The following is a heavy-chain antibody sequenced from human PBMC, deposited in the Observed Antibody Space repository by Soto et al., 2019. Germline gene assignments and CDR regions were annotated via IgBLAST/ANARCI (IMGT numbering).Heavy chain of an antibody. J-gene: IGHJ3*02. CDR1: GGSISSYY. Sequence: SSETLSLTCTVSGGSISSYYWSWIRQPPGKGLEWIGYIYYSGSTNYNPSLKSRVTISVDTSKNQFSRKLSSVTAADTAVYYCARGDTIVGATRGAFDIWRQGTMVTVS. V-gene: IGHV4-59*01. CDR2: IYYSGST. D-gene: IGHD1-26*01. CDR3: ARGDTIVGATRGAFDI.